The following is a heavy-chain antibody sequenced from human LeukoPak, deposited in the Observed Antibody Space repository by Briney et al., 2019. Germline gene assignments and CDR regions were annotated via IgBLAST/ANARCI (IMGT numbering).Heavy chain of an antibody. D-gene: IGHD3-22*01. Sequence: GGSLRLSCAASGYTFSSYSINWFRQAPGKGLEWFSSISVRSNYIYYADSVRGRFSISRDDARDSLYLQMNSLRAEDTAVYYCVRLRRNSDTSGFYYYYDYWGQGTLVTVSS. J-gene: IGHJ4*02. CDR1: GYTFSSYS. V-gene: IGHV3-21*01. CDR2: ISVRSNYI. CDR3: VRLRRNSDTSGFYYYYDY.